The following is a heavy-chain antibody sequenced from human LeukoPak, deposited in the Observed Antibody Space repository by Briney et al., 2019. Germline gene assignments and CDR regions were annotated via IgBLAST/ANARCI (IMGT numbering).Heavy chain of an antibody. CDR1: GFTFSSYA. CDR2: ISYDGSNK. CDR3: ARDPRYYYDSSGYYDC. D-gene: IGHD3-22*01. V-gene: IGHV3-30-3*01. Sequence: GGSLRLSCAASGFTFSSYAMHWVRQAPGKGLEWVAVISYDGSNKYYADSVKGRFTISRDNSKNTLYLQMNSLRAEDTAVYYCARDPRYYYDSSGYYDCWGQGTLVTVSS. J-gene: IGHJ4*02.